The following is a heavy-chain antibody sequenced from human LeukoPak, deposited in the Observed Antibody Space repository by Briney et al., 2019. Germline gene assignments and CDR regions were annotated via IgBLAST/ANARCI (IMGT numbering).Heavy chain of an antibody. CDR3: ARVIGEFDI. CDR2: MNPNSGNT. J-gene: IGHJ3*02. V-gene: IGHV1-8*01. CDR1: LYTLTSYD. Sequence: ASVKVSCMASLYTLTSYDIKWVRPATGQGREWMGWMNPNSGNTGYAQKFQGRVTMTRNTSISTAYMELSSLRSEDTAVYYCARVIGEFDIWGQGTMVTVSS.